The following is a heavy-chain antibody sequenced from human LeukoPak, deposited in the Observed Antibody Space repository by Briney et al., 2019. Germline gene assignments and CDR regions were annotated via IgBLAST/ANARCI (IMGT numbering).Heavy chain of an antibody. V-gene: IGHV1-18*01. CDR3: ARALFGNDRVSFTEFDF. CDR1: GYTFTSFG. D-gene: IGHD1-1*01. CDR2: IRTYNAET. J-gene: IGHJ4*02. Sequence: ASVKVSCKVSGYTFTSFGINWVRQAPGQGLEWMGWIRTYNAETHYAEKLQGRVTMTTDTSTSTAYMELRSLTSDDTAVYYCARALFGNDRVSFTEFDFWGQGTLVTVSS.